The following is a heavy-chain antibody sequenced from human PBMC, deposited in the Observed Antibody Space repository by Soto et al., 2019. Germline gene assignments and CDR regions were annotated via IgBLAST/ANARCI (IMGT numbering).Heavy chain of an antibody. CDR3: ARGGYDVRYYYYYAMDV. CDR2: IIPIFGTA. CDR1: GGTFSSYA. Sequence: SLKVSCKASGGTFSSYAISWVRQAPGQGLEWMGGIIPIFGTANYPQKFQGRVTITADESTSTAYMELSSLRSEDTAVFYCARGGYDVRYYYYYAMDVWGQGTTVTVSS. J-gene: IGHJ6*02. V-gene: IGHV1-69*13. D-gene: IGHD1-1*01.